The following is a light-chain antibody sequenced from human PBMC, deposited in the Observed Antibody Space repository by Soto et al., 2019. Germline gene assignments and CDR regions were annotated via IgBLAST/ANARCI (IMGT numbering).Light chain of an antibody. Sequence: EIVMTQSPSTLSLSPGEGATLSCRASQSVSRFLAWYQQKPGQAPRLLIYDASNRATGIPARFSGSGSGTDFTLTISSLEPEDFAVYYCQQHTNWPLTFGGGTKVDIK. CDR3: QQHTNWPLT. CDR2: DAS. CDR1: QSVSRF. J-gene: IGKJ4*01. V-gene: IGKV3-11*01.